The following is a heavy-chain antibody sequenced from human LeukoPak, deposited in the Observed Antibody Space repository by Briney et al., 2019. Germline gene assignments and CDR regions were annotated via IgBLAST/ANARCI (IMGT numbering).Heavy chain of an antibody. CDR3: ARSEDSSGYYLHDY. Sequence: SETLSLTCAVYGGSFSGYYWSWIRQPPGKGLEWIGEINPSGSTDYNPSLKSRVAISVDTSKNQFSLKLSSVTAADTAVYYCARSEDSSGYYLHDYWGQGTLVTVSS. CDR2: INPSGST. J-gene: IGHJ4*02. CDR1: GGSFSGYY. D-gene: IGHD3-22*01. V-gene: IGHV4-34*01.